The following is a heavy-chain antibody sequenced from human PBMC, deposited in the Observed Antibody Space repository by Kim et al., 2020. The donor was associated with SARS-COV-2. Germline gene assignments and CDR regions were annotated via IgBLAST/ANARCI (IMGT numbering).Heavy chain of an antibody. D-gene: IGHD4-17*01. J-gene: IGHJ4*02. CDR1: GFTFSSYS. Sequence: GGSLRLSCAASGFTFSSYSMNWVRQAPGKGLEWVSYISSSSSTIYYADSVKGRFTISRDNAKNSLYLQMNSLRDEDTAVYYCASFAGYGDLPKTDYWGQGTLVTVSS. V-gene: IGHV3-48*02. CDR2: ISSSSSTI. CDR3: ASFAGYGDLPKTDY.